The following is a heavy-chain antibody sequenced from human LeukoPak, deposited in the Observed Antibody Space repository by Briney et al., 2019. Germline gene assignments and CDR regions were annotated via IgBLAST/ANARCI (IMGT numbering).Heavy chain of an antibody. CDR1: GFTFSSYG. CDR3: ARGYGSGSYYEKYGMDV. Sequence: PGGSLRLSCAASGFTFSSYGMNWVRQAPGKGLEWVSYISSSGSTIYYADSVKGRFTISRDNAKNSLYLQMNSLRAEDTAVYYCARGYGSGSYYEKYGMDVWGQGTTVTVSS. V-gene: IGHV3-48*03. D-gene: IGHD3-10*01. J-gene: IGHJ6*02. CDR2: ISSSGSTI.